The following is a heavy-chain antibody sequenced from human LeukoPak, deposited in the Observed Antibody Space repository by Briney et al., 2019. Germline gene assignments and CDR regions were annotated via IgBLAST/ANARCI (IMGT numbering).Heavy chain of an antibody. CDR3: AKGGYSSSWYGPLDY. CDR2: ISYDGSNK. CDR1: GFTFSSYG. D-gene: IGHD6-13*01. Sequence: GGSLRLSCAASGFTFSSYGMHWVRHAPGKGLEWVAVISYDGSNKYYADSVKGRFTISRDNSKNTLYLQMNSLRAEDTAVYYCAKGGYSSSWYGPLDYWGQGTLVTVSS. V-gene: IGHV3-30*18. J-gene: IGHJ4*02.